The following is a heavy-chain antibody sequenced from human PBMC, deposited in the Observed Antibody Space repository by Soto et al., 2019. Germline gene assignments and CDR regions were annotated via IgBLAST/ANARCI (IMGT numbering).Heavy chain of an antibody. Sequence: PGESLKISCNGSAYTFTNYYIGWVRQMPGKGLEWMGIIYPGDSETTYSPSFQGKVTFSVDKSLNIAYLQWSSLKASDTGIYYCSITRHYHGAAFDSWGHGTLVTVSS. CDR1: AYTFTNYY. J-gene: IGHJ4*01. D-gene: IGHD3-10*01. V-gene: IGHV5-51*01. CDR2: IYPGDSET. CDR3: SITRHYHGAAFDS.